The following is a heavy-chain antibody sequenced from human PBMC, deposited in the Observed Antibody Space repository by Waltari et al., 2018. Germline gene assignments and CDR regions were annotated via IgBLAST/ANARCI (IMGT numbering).Heavy chain of an antibody. CDR1: GYTFTSYD. V-gene: IGHV1-8*01. Sequence: QVQLVQSGAEVKKPGASVKVSCKASGYTFTSYDINWVRQATGQGLEWMGWMNPNSGNTGYAQKFQGRVTRTRNTSISTAYMELSSLRSEDTAVYYCATGYSSSWYAFFDYWGQGTLVTVSS. CDR3: ATGYSSSWYAFFDY. CDR2: MNPNSGNT. D-gene: IGHD6-13*01. J-gene: IGHJ4*02.